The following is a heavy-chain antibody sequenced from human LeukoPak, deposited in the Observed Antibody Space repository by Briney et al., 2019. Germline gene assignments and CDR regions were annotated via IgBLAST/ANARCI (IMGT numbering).Heavy chain of an antibody. CDR3: AKSAWDSSGYYPYWYFDL. Sequence: GGSLRLSCAASGFTFSSYAMSWVRQAPGKGLEWVSAISGSGGSAYYADSVKGRFTISRDNSKNTLYLQMNSLRAEDTAVYYCAKSAWDSSGYYPYWYFDLWGRGTLVTVSS. J-gene: IGHJ2*01. V-gene: IGHV3-23*01. CDR1: GFTFSSYA. CDR2: ISGSGGSA. D-gene: IGHD3-22*01.